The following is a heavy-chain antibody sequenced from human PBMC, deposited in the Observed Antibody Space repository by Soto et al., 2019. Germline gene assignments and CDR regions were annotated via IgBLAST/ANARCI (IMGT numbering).Heavy chain of an antibody. CDR3: VSATDPYDSSGYTRCFQY. D-gene: IGHD3-22*01. Sequence: PGGSLRHSCAGSGFTLSDHCIDCVRQAPWKGLEWFVRSREKAQGYSTAYAASVKGRLTTSRHDTKNSVYLKLNSLQNDEKAVYNCVSATDPYDSSGYTRCFQYWEQGTIDSFSS. V-gene: IGHV3-72*01. J-gene: IGHJ4*02. CDR1: GFTLSDHC. CDR2: SREKAQGYST.